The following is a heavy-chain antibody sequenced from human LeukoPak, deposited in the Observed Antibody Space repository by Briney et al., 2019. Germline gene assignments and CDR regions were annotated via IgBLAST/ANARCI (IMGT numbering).Heavy chain of an antibody. V-gene: IGHV3-21*01. D-gene: IGHD3-22*01. CDR3: AAAVVGSPSTSMDV. J-gene: IGHJ6*02. CDR2: ISSSGSYI. Sequence: GGSLRLSCAASGFTFSSYSMNWVRQAPGKGLEWVSSISSSGSYIYYADSVKGRFTISRDNAKNSLYLQMNSLRAEDTAVYYCAAAVVGSPSTSMDVWGQGTTVTVSS. CDR1: GFTFSSYS.